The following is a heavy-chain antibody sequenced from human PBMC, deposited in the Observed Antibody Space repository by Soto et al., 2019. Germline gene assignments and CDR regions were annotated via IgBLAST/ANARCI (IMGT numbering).Heavy chain of an antibody. J-gene: IGHJ6*02. Sequence: SVKVSCKASGYTFSDYYVHWVRQAPGQGLEWMGGIIPIFGTANYAQKFQGRVTITADESTSTAYMELSSLRSEDTAVYYCAYCGADCPWYYGTDVWGQGTTVTVSS. V-gene: IGHV1-69*13. CDR1: GYTFSDYY. CDR3: AYCGADCPWYYGTDV. D-gene: IGHD2-21*02. CDR2: IIPIFGTA.